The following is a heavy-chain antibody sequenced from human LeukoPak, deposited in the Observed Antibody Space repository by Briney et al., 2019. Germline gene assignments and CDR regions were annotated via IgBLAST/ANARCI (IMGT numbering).Heavy chain of an antibody. V-gene: IGHV4-39*01. Sequence: SETLSLTCTVSGGSISSSSYYWGWIRQPPGKGLEWIGSIYYSGSTYYNPSLKSRVTISVDTSKNQFSLKLSSVTAADTAVYYCARYVVVPAAFENDAFDIWGQGTMVTVSS. D-gene: IGHD2-2*01. CDR3: ARYVVVPAAFENDAFDI. J-gene: IGHJ3*02. CDR2: IYYSGST. CDR1: GGSISSSSYY.